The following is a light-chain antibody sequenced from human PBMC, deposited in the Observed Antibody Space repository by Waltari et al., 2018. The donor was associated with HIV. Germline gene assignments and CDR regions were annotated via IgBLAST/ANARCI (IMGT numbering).Light chain of an antibody. J-gene: IGKJ1*01. Sequence: DIQMTQSPSSVYSSVGDRVTITCRASQCISSYLNWYQQKPGKATKLLIYAASSLQGGVPSMFSGSGSGTDFTLTISSLQPEDFATYYCQQSYSTPWTFGQGTKVEIK. V-gene: IGKV1-39*01. CDR3: QQSYSTPWT. CDR2: AAS. CDR1: QCISSY.